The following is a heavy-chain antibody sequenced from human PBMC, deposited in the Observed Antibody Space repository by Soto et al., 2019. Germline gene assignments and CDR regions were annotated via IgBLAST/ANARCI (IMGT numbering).Heavy chain of an antibody. CDR3: ARDQSGAADI. D-gene: IGHD7-27*01. V-gene: IGHV4-4*07. Sequence: QVQLQESGPGLVEPSETLSLTCSVSGNSMSNYYWSWIRQSAEKGLEWIGRICAKGTTTYISSLKSRLTLSVDTSKNQFSLSLKFVTAADTAVYFCARDQSGAADIWGQGTVVTVS. CDR2: ICAKGTT. J-gene: IGHJ3*02. CDR1: GNSMSNYY.